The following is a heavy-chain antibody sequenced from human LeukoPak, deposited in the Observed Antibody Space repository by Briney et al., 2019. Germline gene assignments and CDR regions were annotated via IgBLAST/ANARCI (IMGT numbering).Heavy chain of an antibody. Sequence: SGPTLVNPTQTLTLTCTFSGFSLTTSGVGVGWIRQPPGKALEWLALIYGDDDKRYSPSLKSRLTISKDTSKNQVVLSMTNMDSVDTATYYCVHKDSSTTGNAFDLWGQGTMVTVSS. CDR1: GFSLTTSGVG. J-gene: IGHJ3*01. CDR2: IYGDDDK. CDR3: VHKDSSTTGNAFDL. D-gene: IGHD6-13*01. V-gene: IGHV2-5*02.